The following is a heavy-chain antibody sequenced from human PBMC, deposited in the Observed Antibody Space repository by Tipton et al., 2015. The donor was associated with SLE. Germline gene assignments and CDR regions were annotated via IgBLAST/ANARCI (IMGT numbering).Heavy chain of an antibody. J-gene: IGHJ4*02. Sequence: SLRLSCAASGFIFSDSGIHWVRQASGKGLEWVGRIRSKANNYATAYPASVRGRFTISRDDSYNTAYLQMNSLRAEDTALYYCAKGRGFGAIYPFDSWGQGTLVTVSS. CDR3: AKGRGFGAIYPFDS. D-gene: IGHD4/OR15-4a*01. CDR2: IRSKANNYAT. CDR1: GFIFSDSG. V-gene: IGHV3-73*01.